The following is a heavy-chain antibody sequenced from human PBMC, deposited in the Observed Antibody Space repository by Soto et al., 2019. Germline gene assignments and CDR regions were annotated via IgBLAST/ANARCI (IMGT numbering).Heavy chain of an antibody. Sequence: GGSLRLSCAASGFTFSSYSMNWVRQAPGKGLEWVSSISSSSSYIYYADSVKGRFTISRDNAKNSLYLQMNSLRAEDTAVYYCARSGFDGSWYSWFDPWGQGTLVTVSS. CDR2: ISSSSSYI. J-gene: IGHJ5*02. CDR3: ARSGFDGSWYSWFDP. D-gene: IGHD6-13*01. CDR1: GFTFSSYS. V-gene: IGHV3-21*01.